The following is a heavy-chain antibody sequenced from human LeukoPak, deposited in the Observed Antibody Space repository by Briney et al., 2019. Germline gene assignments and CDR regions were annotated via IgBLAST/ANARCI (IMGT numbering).Heavy chain of an antibody. CDR3: VKRGDGFNFGDH. V-gene: IGHV3-33*06. CDR2: IWSDARKT. CDR1: GFSFSDFG. J-gene: IGHJ4*02. D-gene: IGHD5-24*01. Sequence: GGSLRLSCAASGFSFSDFGMHWVRQTPGKGLEWVALIWSDARKTHYADSVMGRFTISRDNSKNTLYLQMNSLRVEDTAVYYCVKRGDGFNFGDHWGQGNRVTVSS.